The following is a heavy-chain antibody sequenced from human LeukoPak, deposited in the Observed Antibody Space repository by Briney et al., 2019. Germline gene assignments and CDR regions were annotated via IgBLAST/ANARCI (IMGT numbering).Heavy chain of an antibody. J-gene: IGHJ4*02. Sequence: AGGSLRLSCAASGFTFSNYWMNWVRQAPGKGLEWVANINQDGSEVYYVDSVKGRFTISRDNAKNTLYLQMNSLRAEDTAVYYCARDLALDYDFWSGYPYYFDYWGQGTLVTVSS. D-gene: IGHD3-3*01. CDR2: INQDGSEV. CDR1: GFTFSNYW. V-gene: IGHV3-7*01. CDR3: ARDLALDYDFWSGYPYYFDY.